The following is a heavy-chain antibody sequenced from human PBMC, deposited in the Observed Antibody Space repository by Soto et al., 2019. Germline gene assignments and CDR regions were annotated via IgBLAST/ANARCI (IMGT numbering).Heavy chain of an antibody. CDR1: GYTFTSYG. Sequence: ASVKVSCKASGYTFTSYGISWVRQAPGQGLEWIGWIDVGSGNANYAQMDQERVTISRDMSTSTAYMELRSLRSDDTAVYYCARAVVVALNWFDPWGQGTLVTVSS. CDR3: ARAVVVALNWFDP. D-gene: IGHD2-15*01. V-gene: IGHV1-18*01. J-gene: IGHJ5*02. CDR2: IDVGSGNA.